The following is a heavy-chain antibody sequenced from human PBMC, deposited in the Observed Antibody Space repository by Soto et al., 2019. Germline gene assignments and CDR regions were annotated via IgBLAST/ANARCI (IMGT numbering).Heavy chain of an antibody. V-gene: IGHV3-11*06. CDR2: ISSSSYT. D-gene: IGHD2-8*01. Sequence: PGGSLRLSCAASGFTFSDYYMSWIRQAPGKGLEWVSYISSSSYTNYADSVKGRFTISRDNAKNSLYLQMNSLRAEDTAVYYCARTPDCTNGVCSAGFDYWGQGTLVTVSS. J-gene: IGHJ4*02. CDR3: ARTPDCTNGVCSAGFDY. CDR1: GFTFSDYY.